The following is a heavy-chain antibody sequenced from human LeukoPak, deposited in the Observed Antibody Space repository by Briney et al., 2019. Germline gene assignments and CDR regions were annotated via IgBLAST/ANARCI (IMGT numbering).Heavy chain of an antibody. CDR1: GFTFSSYS. CDR3: AREGLWVGPDSGKTRHPYWEI. J-gene: IGHJ3*02. CDR2: ISSSSSYI. Sequence: KPGGSLRLSCAASGFTFSSYSMNWVRQAPGKGLEWVSSISSSSSYIYYADSVKGRFTISRDNAKNSLNLQMSSLRAEDTAVYYCAREGLWVGPDSGKTRHPYWEIWGQGTMVTVSS. D-gene: IGHD2-21*01. V-gene: IGHV3-21*01.